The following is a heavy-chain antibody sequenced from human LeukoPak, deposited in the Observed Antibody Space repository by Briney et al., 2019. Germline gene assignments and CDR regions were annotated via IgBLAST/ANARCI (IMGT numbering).Heavy chain of an antibody. CDR1: GFTSSTYW. D-gene: IGHD6-19*01. V-gene: IGHV3-7*01. CDR3: ARDGHATVAVNFDY. Sequence: GGSLRLSCAASGFTSSTYWMSWVRQAPGKGLEWVANIKQDGSDKYYVDSVKGRFTISRDNAKNSLYLEMNSLRVEDTAVYYCARDGHATVAVNFDYWGQGTLVTVSS. J-gene: IGHJ4*02. CDR2: IKQDGSDK.